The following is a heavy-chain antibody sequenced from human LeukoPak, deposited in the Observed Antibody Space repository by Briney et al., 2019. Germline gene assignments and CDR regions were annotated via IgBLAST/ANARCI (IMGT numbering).Heavy chain of an antibody. V-gene: IGHV1-69*05. CDR1: GGTFTSYA. CDR2: IIPIFGTA. D-gene: IGHD3-22*01. Sequence: SVKLSCTASGGTFTSYAISWVRQAPGQGLEWVGGIIPIFGTANYTQKFQGRVTITTDESTGTAYMELSSLRSEDTAVYYCARDLIVVVTESYFDYWGQGTLVTVSS. J-gene: IGHJ4*02. CDR3: ARDLIVVVTESYFDY.